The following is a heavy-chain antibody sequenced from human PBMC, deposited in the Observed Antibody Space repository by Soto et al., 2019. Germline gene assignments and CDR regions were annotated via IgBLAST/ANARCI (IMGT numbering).Heavy chain of an antibody. Sequence: QVQLQQWGGGLLKPSETLSLTCAVYGGSISGYYWSWIRQPPGKGLEWIGEINPTGTTNYTPSLKSRVTMSGDTPNTQFSMKLTSVTAADTAVYYCARGRDGGAANWGQGTLVTVSS. J-gene: IGHJ4*02. CDR3: ARGRDGGAAN. D-gene: IGHD4-17*01. CDR2: INPTGTT. V-gene: IGHV4-34*01. CDR1: GGSISGYY.